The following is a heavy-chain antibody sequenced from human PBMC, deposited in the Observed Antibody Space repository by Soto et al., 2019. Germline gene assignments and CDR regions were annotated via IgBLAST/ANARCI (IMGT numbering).Heavy chain of an antibody. D-gene: IGHD3-22*01. J-gene: IGHJ3*02. V-gene: IGHV4-31*11. CDR3: ARDNFLYDSSGYFHDAFDI. CDR2: IYYSGST. CDR1: GGSISGGGYY. Sequence: QVQLQELGAGLVKPSQTLSLTCAVSGGSISGGGYYWSWIRQHPGKGLEWIGYIYYSGSTYYNPSLKSRVTISVDTSKNQFSLQLSFVTAADTAVYYCARDNFLYDSSGYFHDAFDIWGQGTMVTVSS.